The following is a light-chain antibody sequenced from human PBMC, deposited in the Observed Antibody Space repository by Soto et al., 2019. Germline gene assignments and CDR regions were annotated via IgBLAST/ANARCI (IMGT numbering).Light chain of an antibody. CDR2: GAS. CDR1: QSVSSN. J-gene: IGKJ4*01. CDR3: QQYHDWPLT. V-gene: IGKV3-15*01. Sequence: EIVMTQSAAALSVSPGERASLSCRASQSVSSNLAWYQQKPGQSPRLLIYGASTRATGIPARFSGSGSGTEFTLTISSLQSEDFAVYFCQQYHDWPLTFGGGTKVDIK.